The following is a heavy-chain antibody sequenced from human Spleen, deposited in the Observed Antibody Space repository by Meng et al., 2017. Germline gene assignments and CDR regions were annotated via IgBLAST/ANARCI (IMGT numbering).Heavy chain of an antibody. V-gene: IGHV4-38-2*02. D-gene: IGHD3-9*01. CDR1: GYSISSGYY. CDR2: IYHSGST. CDR3: ARAPNYDILTGYLYYFDY. J-gene: IGHJ4*02. Sequence: SETLSLTCTVSGYSISSGYYWGWIRQPPGKGLEWIGSIYHSGSTYYNPSLKSRVTISVDTSKNQFSLKLSSVTAADTAVYYCARAPNYDILTGYLYYFDYWGQGTLVTVSS.